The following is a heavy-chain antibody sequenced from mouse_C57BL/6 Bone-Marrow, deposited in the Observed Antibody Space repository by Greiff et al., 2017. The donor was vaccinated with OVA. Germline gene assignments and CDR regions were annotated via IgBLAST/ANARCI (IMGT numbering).Heavy chain of an antibody. Sequence: EVKLMESGGGLVKPGGSLKLSCAASGFTFSSYAMSWVRQTPEKRLEWVATISDGGSYTYYPDNVQGRFTISRDNAKNNLYLQLSHLKSEDTAMYYCARDIYYGYDGWYFDVWGTGTTVTVSS. CDR2: ISDGGSYT. CDR3: ARDIYYGYDGWYFDV. V-gene: IGHV5-4*01. J-gene: IGHJ1*03. D-gene: IGHD2-2*01. CDR1: GFTFSSYA.